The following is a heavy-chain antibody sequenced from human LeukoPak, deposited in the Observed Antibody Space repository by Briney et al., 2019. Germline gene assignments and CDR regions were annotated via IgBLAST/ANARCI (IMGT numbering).Heavy chain of an antibody. CDR3: AREEFGDSSGYCTY. V-gene: IGHV1-18*01. CDR2: ISAYNGNT. Sequence: ASVKVSCKASGYTFTSYGISWVRQAPGQGLEWMGWISAYNGNTNYVQKLQGRVTMTTDTSTSTAYMELRSLRSDDTAVYYCAREEFGDSSGYCTYWGQGTLVTVSS. CDR1: GYTFTSYG. J-gene: IGHJ4*02. D-gene: IGHD3-22*01.